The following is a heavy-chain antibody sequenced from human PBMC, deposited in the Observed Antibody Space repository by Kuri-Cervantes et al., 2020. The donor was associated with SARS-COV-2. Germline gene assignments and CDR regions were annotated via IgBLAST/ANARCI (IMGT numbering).Heavy chain of an antibody. CDR2: ISGDGGST. CDR1: GFTFDDYA. V-gene: IGHV3-43*02. J-gene: IGHJ4*02. CDR3: ANHVDTAMAKDY. Sequence: GESLKISCAASGFTFDDYAMHWVRQAPGKGLEWVSLISGDGGSTYYADSVKGRFTISRDNSKNTLYLQMNSLRAEETAVYYCANHVDTAMAKDYCGQGILTVSS. D-gene: IGHD5-18*01.